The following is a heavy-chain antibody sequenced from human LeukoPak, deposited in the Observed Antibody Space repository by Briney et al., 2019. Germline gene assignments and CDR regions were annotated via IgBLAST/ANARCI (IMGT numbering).Heavy chain of an antibody. J-gene: IGHJ6*02. D-gene: IGHD2-2*01. Sequence: PGGSLRLSCAASGFTVSSNYMNWVRQAPGKGLEWVSVIYSGGSTYYADSVKGRFTISRDNSKNTLYLQMNSLRAEDTAVYYCARGLGAAAPYGMDVWGQGTTVTVSS. CDR1: GFTVSSNY. V-gene: IGHV3-66*01. CDR3: ARGLGAAAPYGMDV. CDR2: IYSGGST.